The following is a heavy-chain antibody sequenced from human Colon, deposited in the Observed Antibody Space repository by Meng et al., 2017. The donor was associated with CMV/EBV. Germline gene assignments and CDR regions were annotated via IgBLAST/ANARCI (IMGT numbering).Heavy chain of an antibody. CDR2: IKNDRSEK. D-gene: IGHD1-14*01. J-gene: IGHJ4*01. V-gene: IGHV3-7*01. CDR3: ARPITPGGYFDY. CDR1: GFSSSRYW. Sequence: GESLKISCVASGFSSSRYWMSWVRQPPGKGLEWVANIKNDRSEKYYVDSVKGRFTISRDDAENSLYLQMNSLRAEDTALYYCARPITPGGYFDYWGQGTLVTVSS.